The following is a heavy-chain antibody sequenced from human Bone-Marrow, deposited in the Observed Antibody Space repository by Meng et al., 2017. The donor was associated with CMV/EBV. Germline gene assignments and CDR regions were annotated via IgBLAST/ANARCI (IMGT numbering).Heavy chain of an antibody. V-gene: IGHV3-21*01. D-gene: IGHD3-3*01. CDR3: ARQSSFWSGQSTYYYGMDV. Sequence: GESLKISCAASGFTFSSYSMNWVRQAPGKGLEWVSSISSSSSYIYYADSVKGRFTISRDNAKNSLYLQMNSLRAEDTAVYYCARQSSFWSGQSTYYYGMDVWGPGTTVTVSS. CDR1: GFTFSSYS. CDR2: ISSSSSYI. J-gene: IGHJ6*02.